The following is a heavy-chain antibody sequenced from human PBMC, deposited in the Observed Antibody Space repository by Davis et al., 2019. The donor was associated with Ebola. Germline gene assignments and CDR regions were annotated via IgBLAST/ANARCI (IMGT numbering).Heavy chain of an antibody. CDR3: AKGRGPYYYYGMDV. Sequence: PGGSLRLSCAASGFTFSSYSMNWVRQAPGKGLEWVSYISSSSSTIYYADSVKGRFTISRDNSKNTLYLQMNSLRAEDTAVYYCAKGRGPYYYYGMDVWGQGTTVTVSS. D-gene: IGHD3/OR15-3a*01. CDR2: ISSSSSTI. V-gene: IGHV3-48*01. CDR1: GFTFSSYS. J-gene: IGHJ6*02.